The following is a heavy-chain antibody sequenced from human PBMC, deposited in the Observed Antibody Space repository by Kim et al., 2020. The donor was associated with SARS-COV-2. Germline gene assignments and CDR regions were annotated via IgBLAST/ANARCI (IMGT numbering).Heavy chain of an antibody. V-gene: IGHV1-8*01. CDR2: MNPNSGNT. CDR3: ARGRVVVPTGDY. J-gene: IGHJ4*02. D-gene: IGHD3-22*01. Sequence: ASVKVSCKASGYTFTSYDINWVRQATGQGLEWMGWMNPNSGNTGYAQKFQGRVTMTRNTSISTAYMELSSLRSEDTAVYYCARGRVVVPTGDYWGQGTLVTVSS. CDR1: GYTFTSYD.